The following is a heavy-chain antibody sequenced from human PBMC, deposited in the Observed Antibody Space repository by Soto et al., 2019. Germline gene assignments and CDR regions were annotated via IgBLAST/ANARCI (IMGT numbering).Heavy chain of an antibody. J-gene: IGHJ4*02. CDR1: GGTFSSYA. V-gene: IGHV1-69*13. D-gene: IGHD3-22*01. CDR2: IIPIFGTA. Sequence: SVKVSCKASGGTFSSYAISWVRQAPGQGLEWMGGIIPIFGTANYAQRFQGRVTITADESTSTAYMELSSLRSEDTAVYYCARGGNYYDSSGLGPEYYFDYWGQGTLVTVSS. CDR3: ARGGNYYDSSGLGPEYYFDY.